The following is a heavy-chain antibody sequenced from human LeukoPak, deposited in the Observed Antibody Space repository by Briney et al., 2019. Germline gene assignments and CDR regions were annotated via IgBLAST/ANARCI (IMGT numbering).Heavy chain of an antibody. J-gene: IGHJ4*02. Sequence: SETLSLTCTVSGGSISSYYWSWIRQPPGKGLEWIGFIFYSGSTNYNPSFKSRVTISVDTSKNQFSLKLRSVTAADTAVYYCAREDGYNSPYYFDYWSQGTLVTVSS. CDR2: IFYSGST. V-gene: IGHV4-59*01. D-gene: IGHD5-24*01. CDR3: AREDGYNSPYYFDY. CDR1: GGSISSYY.